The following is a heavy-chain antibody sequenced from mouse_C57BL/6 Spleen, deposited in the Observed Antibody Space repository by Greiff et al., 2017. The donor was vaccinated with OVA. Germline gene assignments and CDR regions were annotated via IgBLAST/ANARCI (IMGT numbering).Heavy chain of an antibody. V-gene: IGHV1-26*01. D-gene: IGHD1-1*01. CDR3: ARSPPTVVATGGQLGGYFDY. CDR1: GYTFTDYY. CDR2: INPNNGGT. J-gene: IGHJ2*01. Sequence: EVQLQQSGPELVKPGASVKISCKASGYTFTDYYMNWVKQSHGKSLEWIGDINPNNGGTSYNQKFKGKATLTVDKSSSTAYMELRSLTSEDSAVYYCARSPPTVVATGGQLGGYFDYWGQGTTLTVSS.